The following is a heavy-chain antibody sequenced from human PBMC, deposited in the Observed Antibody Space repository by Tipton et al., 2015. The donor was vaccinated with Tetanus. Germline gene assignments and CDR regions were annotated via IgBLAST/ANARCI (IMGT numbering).Heavy chain of an antibody. CDR1: GFIFSTYS. CDR2: ISLSSTYI. Sequence: SLRLSCEASGFIFSTYSMNWVRQAPGKGLEWVSSISLSSTYIHYTDSVEGRFTISRDNAKNSLSLQMNSLRAEDTAVYYCARDKSPGGWEADYWGQGTLVTVTS. V-gene: IGHV3-21*01. J-gene: IGHJ4*02. D-gene: IGHD6-19*01. CDR3: ARDKSPGGWEADY.